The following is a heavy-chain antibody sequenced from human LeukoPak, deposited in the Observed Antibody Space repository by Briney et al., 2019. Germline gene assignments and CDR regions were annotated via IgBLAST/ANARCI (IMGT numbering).Heavy chain of an antibody. V-gene: IGHV1-18*01. D-gene: IGHD3-10*01. Sequence: ASVKVSCKASGYTFPSYGISWVRQAPGQGLEWMGWISAYNGNTNYAQELQGRVTMTTDTSTSTAYMELRSLRSDDTAVYYCARDGPYYGSGRGSAFDIWGQGTMVTVSS. J-gene: IGHJ3*02. CDR1: GYTFPSYG. CDR2: ISAYNGNT. CDR3: ARDGPYYGSGRGSAFDI.